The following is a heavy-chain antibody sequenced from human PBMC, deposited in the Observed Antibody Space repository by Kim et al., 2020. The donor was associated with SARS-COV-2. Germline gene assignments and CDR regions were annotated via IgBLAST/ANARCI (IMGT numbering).Heavy chain of an antibody. D-gene: IGHD6-19*01. Sequence: YNPSLKSRVTISVDTSKNQFSLKLSSVTAAVTAVYYCARLLYSSGWFFDYWGQGTLVTVSS. CDR3: ARLLYSSGWFFDY. J-gene: IGHJ4*02. V-gene: IGHV4-39*01.